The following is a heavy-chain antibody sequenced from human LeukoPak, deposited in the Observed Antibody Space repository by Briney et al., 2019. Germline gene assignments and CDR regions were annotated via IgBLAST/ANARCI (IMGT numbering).Heavy chain of an antibody. Sequence: SETLSLTYTVSGGSISSYYWGWIRQPPGKGLEWIGSIYYSGSTYYNPSLKSRVTISVDTSKNQFSLKLSSVTAADTAVYYCARRGYSYGYYYYYGMDVWGQGTTVTVSS. J-gene: IGHJ6*02. CDR1: GGSISSYY. CDR2: IYYSGST. V-gene: IGHV4-39*01. CDR3: ARRGYSYGYYYYYGMDV. D-gene: IGHD5-18*01.